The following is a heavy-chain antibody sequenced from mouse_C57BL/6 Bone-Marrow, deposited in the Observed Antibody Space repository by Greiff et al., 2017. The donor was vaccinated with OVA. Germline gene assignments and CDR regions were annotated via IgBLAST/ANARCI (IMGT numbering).Heavy chain of an antibody. D-gene: IGHD2-3*01. Sequence: QVHVKQSGAELVRPGASVTLSCKASGYTFTDYEMHWVKQTPVHGLEWIGAIDPETGGTAYNQKFKGKAILTADKSSSTAYMELRSLTSEDSAVYYCTRSDGYYGDWGQGTLVTVSA. CDR1: GYTFTDYE. J-gene: IGHJ3*01. V-gene: IGHV1-15*01. CDR3: TRSDGYYGD. CDR2: IDPETGGT.